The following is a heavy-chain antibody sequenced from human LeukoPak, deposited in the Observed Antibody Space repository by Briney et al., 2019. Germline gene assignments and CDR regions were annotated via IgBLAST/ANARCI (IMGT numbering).Heavy chain of an antibody. J-gene: IGHJ4*02. Sequence: GTSVKVSCKASGYTFTDYYMHWLRQAPGQGLEWMGWINPSSGDTNSAEKFQGSVTMTRDTSLSTAYMELSSLRSDDTAVYYCARDGSLDYWGQGTLVTVSS. V-gene: IGHV1-2*02. CDR3: ARDGSLDY. CDR2: INPSSGDT. CDR1: GYTFTDYY.